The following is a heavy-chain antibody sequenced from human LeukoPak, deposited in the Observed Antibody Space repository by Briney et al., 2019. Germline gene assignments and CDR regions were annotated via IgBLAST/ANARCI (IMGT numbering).Heavy chain of an antibody. J-gene: IGHJ4*02. CDR2: ISSSGSTI. CDR3: ARGTLRGVTIFGVVIPADY. CDR1: GFTFSDYY. D-gene: IGHD3-3*01. V-gene: IGHV3-11*01. Sequence: GGSLRLSCAASGFTFSDYYMSWIRQAPGKGLEWVSYISSSGSTIYYADSVKGRFTISRDNAKNSLYLQMNSLRAEDTAVYYCARGTLRGVTIFGVVIPADYWGQGTLVTVSS.